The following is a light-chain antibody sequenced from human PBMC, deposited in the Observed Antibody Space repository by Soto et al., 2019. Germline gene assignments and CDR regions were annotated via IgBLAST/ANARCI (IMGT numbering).Light chain of an antibody. Sequence: DIVLTQSPGTLSLSPGERATLSCRASQSISSSYLAWFQQKPGQSPRLLIYGASSRPTGIPDRFSGSGSGTDFTLAISRLEPEDFALYYCQQYGSPPFTFGGGTKVETK. CDR1: QSISSSY. V-gene: IGKV3-20*01. CDR3: QQYGSPPFT. J-gene: IGKJ4*01. CDR2: GAS.